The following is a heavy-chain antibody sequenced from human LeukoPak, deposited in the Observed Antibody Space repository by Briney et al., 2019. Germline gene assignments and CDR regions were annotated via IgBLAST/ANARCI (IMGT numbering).Heavy chain of an antibody. J-gene: IGHJ4*02. CDR1: GFTFSTYW. CDR2: INSDGSTT. CDR3: ARQVNLRSGSYPGY. D-gene: IGHD1-26*01. Sequence: GGSLRLSCAASGFTFSTYWMHWVRQTPGEGLVWVSRINSDGSTTTYADSVKGRFTISRDNAKNTLYLRMNSLRAEDTAVYYCARQVNLRSGSYPGYWGQGTLVTVSS. V-gene: IGHV3-74*01.